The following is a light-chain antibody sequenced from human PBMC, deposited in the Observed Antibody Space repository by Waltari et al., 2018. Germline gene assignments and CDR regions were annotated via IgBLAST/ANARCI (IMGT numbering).Light chain of an antibody. J-gene: IGKJ1*01. CDR2: DPS. Sequence: EIVLTQSPGTLSFSPWARASLTCRASQSVSRTLAWYQQNPGQAPRLLIYDPSSRATAIPDRFSGSGSGTDFSLTISRLEPEDFAVYYCQKYGTRPATFGQGTKVEVK. V-gene: IGKV3-20*01. CDR1: QSVSRT. CDR3: QKYGTRPAT.